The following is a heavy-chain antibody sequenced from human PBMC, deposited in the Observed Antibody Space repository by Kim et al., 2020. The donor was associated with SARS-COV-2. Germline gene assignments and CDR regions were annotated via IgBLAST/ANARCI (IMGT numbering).Heavy chain of an antibody. Sequence: GGSLRLSCAASEFTFSNYAMTWVRQAPGKGLEWVCGITSAGGRTFYAESVKGRFTISRDNSKNMLYVQMNSLRPEDTAVYFCAKDSRASNYYDLDLCGQG. D-gene: IGHD3-22*01. V-gene: IGHV3-23*01. CDR3: AKDSRASNYYDLDL. CDR2: ITSAGGRT. J-gene: IGHJ4*02. CDR1: EFTFSNYA.